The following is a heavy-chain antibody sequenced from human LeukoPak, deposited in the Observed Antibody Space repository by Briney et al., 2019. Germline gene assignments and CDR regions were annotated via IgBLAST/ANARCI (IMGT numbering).Heavy chain of an antibody. CDR3: TTGYCSGGSCYPDAFDI. CDR1: GFTFSNAW. Sequence: GGSLRLSCAASGFTFSNAWMSWVRQAPGKGLEWVGRIKSKTDGGTTDYAAPVKDRFTISRDDSKNTLYLQMNSLKTEDTAVYYCTTGYCSGGSCYPDAFDIWGQGTMVTVSS. CDR2: IKSKTDGGTT. J-gene: IGHJ3*02. V-gene: IGHV3-15*01. D-gene: IGHD2-15*01.